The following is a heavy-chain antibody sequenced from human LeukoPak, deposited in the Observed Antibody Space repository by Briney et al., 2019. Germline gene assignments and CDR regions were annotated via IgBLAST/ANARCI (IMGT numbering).Heavy chain of an antibody. J-gene: IGHJ5*02. CDR1: GGSISSYY. Sequence: SETLSLTCTVSGGSISSYYWSWIRQPAGKGLEWIGRIHPSGTTYFNPSLKSRVTMSVDTSQSQFSLRLTSMTAADTAVYFCARGDYYDGGGRNWFDPWGQGILVAVSS. CDR2: IHPSGTT. D-gene: IGHD3-16*01. CDR3: ARGDYYDGGGRNWFDP. V-gene: IGHV4-4*07.